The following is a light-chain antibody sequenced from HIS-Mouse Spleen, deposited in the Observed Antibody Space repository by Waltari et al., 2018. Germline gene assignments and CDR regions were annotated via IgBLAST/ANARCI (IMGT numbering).Light chain of an antibody. CDR2: WGR. CDR1: SSDVGSYNL. Sequence: QSALTQPASVSGSPGQSITISCTGTSSDVGSYNLVSWYQPHPGKAPNLMIYWGRKRPSVVSNRFSASKSGNTTSLTISGLQAEDEADYYCCSYAGSSTWVFGGGTKLTVL. V-gene: IGLV2-23*01. J-gene: IGLJ3*02. CDR3: CSYAGSSTWV.